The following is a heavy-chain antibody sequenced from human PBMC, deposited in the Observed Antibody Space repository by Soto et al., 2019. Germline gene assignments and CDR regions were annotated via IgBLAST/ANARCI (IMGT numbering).Heavy chain of an antibody. Sequence: EASVKVSCKASGYTFTSYDINWVRQATGQGLEWMGWMNPNSGNTGYAQKFQGRVTMARNTSISTAYMELSSLRSEDTAVYYCARRRAARPGRFDPWGQGTLVTVSS. V-gene: IGHV1-8*01. J-gene: IGHJ5*02. D-gene: IGHD6-6*01. CDR2: MNPNSGNT. CDR3: ARRRAARPGRFDP. CDR1: GYTFTSYD.